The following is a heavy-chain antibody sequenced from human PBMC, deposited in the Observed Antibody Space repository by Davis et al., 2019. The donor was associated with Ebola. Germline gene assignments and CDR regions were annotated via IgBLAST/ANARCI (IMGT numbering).Heavy chain of an antibody. CDR1: GGTFSSYA. V-gene: IGHV1-69*13. D-gene: IGHD3-10*01. CDR3: ARGMVQGGWFDP. J-gene: IGHJ5*02. Sequence: SVKVSCKASGGTFSSYAISWVRQAPGQGLEWMGGIIPIFGTANYAQKFQGRVTITADESTSTAYMELSSLRSEDTAVYYCARGMVQGGWFDPWGQGTLVTVSS. CDR2: IIPIFGTA.